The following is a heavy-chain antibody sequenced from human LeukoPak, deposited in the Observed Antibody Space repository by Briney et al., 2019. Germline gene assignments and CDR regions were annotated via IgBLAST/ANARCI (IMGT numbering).Heavy chain of an antibody. CDR2: ISSGSTNI. CDR1: GFTFSSYT. D-gene: IGHD6-13*01. CDR3: ARGGDSDHAFDY. V-gene: IGHV3-21*01. J-gene: IGHJ4*02. Sequence: GGSLRLSCAASGFTFSSYTINCVRQAPGKGLEWVSSISSGSTNIYYADSVKGRFTISRDNAKNSLYLQMNSLRDEDTAVYYCARGGDSDHAFDYWGQGTLVTVSS.